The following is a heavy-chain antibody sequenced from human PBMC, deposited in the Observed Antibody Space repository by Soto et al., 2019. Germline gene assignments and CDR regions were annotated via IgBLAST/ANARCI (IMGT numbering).Heavy chain of an antibody. CDR1: GFTFRSYA. D-gene: IGHD1-26*01. Sequence: PGGSLRLSCAASGFTFRSYAMNWVRQAPGKGLEWVSVISGDGGSTDYADSVKGRFTISRDNSKSTVYLELNNLSAEDTAVYHCAKNQGVELVPLATVDWFDPWGQGSVVTVSS. V-gene: IGHV3-23*01. CDR3: AKNQGVELVPLATVDWFDP. CDR2: ISGDGGST. J-gene: IGHJ5*02.